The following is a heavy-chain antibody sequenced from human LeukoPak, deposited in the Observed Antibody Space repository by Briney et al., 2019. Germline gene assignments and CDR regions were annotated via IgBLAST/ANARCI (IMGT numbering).Heavy chain of an antibody. CDR2: IYHSGST. V-gene: IGHV4-4*02. CDR3: ARRVGFYGSGSLNYFDP. J-gene: IGHJ5*01. D-gene: IGHD3-10*01. Sequence: PSETLSLTCAVSGGSISSSNWWSWVRQPPGKGLEWIGEIYHSGSTNYNPSLKSRVTISVDKSKNQFSLKLSSVTAADTAMYFCARRVGFYGSGSLNYFDPWGQGILVSVSS. CDR1: GGSISSSNW.